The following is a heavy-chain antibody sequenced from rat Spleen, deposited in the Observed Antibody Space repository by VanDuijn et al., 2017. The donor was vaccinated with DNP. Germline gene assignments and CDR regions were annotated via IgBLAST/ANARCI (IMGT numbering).Heavy chain of an antibody. CDR3: TRDLGD. Sequence: EVLLVESGGGPVQPGRSLKLSCVASGFIFSNYWLTWIRQAPEKGLEGVASITNTGGSTYYPDSVKGRFTISRDNAKSTIYLQMNSLRSEDTATYYCTRDLGDWGQGVMVTVSS. CDR1: GFIFSNYW. CDR2: ITNTGGST. J-gene: IGHJ2*01. V-gene: IGHV5-31*01.